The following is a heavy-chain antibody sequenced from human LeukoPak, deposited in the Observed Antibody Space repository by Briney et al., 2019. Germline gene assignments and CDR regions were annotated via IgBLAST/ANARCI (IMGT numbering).Heavy chain of an antibody. Sequence: PGGSLRLSCAASGFTFSSYGMHWVRQAPGKGLEWVAVISYDGSNKYYADSVKGRFTISRDNSKNTLYLQMNSLRAEDTAVYYCARRFRTGGNFHHDAYDVWGQGTVVTVSS. D-gene: IGHD1-14*01. CDR2: ISYDGSNK. J-gene: IGHJ3*01. V-gene: IGHV3-30*03. CDR3: ARRFRTGGNFHHDAYDV. CDR1: GFTFSSYG.